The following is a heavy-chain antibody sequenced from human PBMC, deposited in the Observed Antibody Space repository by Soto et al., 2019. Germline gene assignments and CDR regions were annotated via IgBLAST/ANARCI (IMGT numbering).Heavy chain of an antibody. J-gene: IGHJ6*03. CDR2: INAGNGNT. D-gene: IGHD6-13*01. CDR3: ARDRIAAAGYYYYYMDV. V-gene: IGHV1-3*01. Sequence: EASVKVSCKASGYTFTSYAMHWVRQAPGQRLEWMGWINAGNGNTKYSQKFQGRVTITRDTSASTAYMELSSLRSEDTAVYYCARDRIAAAGYYYYYMDVWGKGTTVTV. CDR1: GYTFTSYA.